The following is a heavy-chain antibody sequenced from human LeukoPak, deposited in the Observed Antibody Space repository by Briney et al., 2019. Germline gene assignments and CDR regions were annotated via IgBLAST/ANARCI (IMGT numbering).Heavy chain of an antibody. CDR2: IHSSGST. Sequence: PSETLSLTCSVSGGSISSGVYYWGWVRQPPEEGLEWIGSIHSSGSTFYNPSLKSRVAISRDTSKNQFSLRLSSVTAADTALYYCVRDNGNWDIDYWGQGTLDTVSS. J-gene: IGHJ4*02. CDR1: GGSISSGVYY. CDR3: VRDNGNWDIDY. D-gene: IGHD7-27*01. V-gene: IGHV4-39*07.